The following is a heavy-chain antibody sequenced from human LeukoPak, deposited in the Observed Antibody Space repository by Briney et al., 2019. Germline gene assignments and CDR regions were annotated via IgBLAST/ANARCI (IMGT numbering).Heavy chain of an antibody. CDR3: ARDAQGSFDY. V-gene: IGHV3-74*01. Sequence: PGGSLRLSCAASGFTFNSYWMHWVRQAPGKGLVWVSRINSDGNSASYAESVRGRFTISRDNGKNTLYLQMNSLRAEDTAVYYCARDAQGSFDYWGQGTLVTVSS. J-gene: IGHJ4*02. CDR2: INSDGNSA. CDR1: GFTFNSYW.